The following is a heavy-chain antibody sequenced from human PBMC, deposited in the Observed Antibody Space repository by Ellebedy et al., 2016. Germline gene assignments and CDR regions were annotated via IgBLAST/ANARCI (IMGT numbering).Heavy chain of an antibody. J-gene: IGHJ4*02. D-gene: IGHD1-26*01. V-gene: IGHV4-4*02. Sequence: SETLSLTCAVSGGSISSSNWWSWVRQPPGKGLEWIGEIYHSGSTNYNPSLKSRVTISVDKSKNQFSLKLSSVTAADTAVYYCARGRIVGATNVDYWGQGTLVTVSS. CDR1: GGSISSSNW. CDR3: ARGRIVGATNVDY. CDR2: IYHSGST.